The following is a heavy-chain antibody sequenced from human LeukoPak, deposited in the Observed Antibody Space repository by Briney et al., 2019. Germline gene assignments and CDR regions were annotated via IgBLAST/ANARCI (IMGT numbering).Heavy chain of an antibody. J-gene: IGHJ4*02. V-gene: IGHV3-33*01. Sequence: GGSLRLSCAASGFTFSSYGMHWVRQAPGKGLEWVAVIWYDGSNKYYADSVKGRFTISRDNSKNTLYLQMNSLRAEGTAVYYCARVPPPTGYLIDYWGQGTLVTVSS. CDR2: IWYDGSNK. CDR1: GFTFSSYG. CDR3: ARVPPPTGYLIDY. D-gene: IGHD3-9*01.